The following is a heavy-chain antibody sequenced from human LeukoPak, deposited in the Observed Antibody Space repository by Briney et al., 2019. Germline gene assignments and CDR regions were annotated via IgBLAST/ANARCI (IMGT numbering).Heavy chain of an antibody. J-gene: IGHJ6*03. CDR1: GFTFSDYY. CDR2: ISSSGSTI. V-gene: IGHV3-11*04. Sequence: PGGSLRHSCAASGFTFSDYYMSWIRQAPGKGLEWVSYISSSGSTIYYADSVKGRFTISRDNAKNSLYLQMNSLRAEDTAVYYCARAAAGRDGYYYYYYYMDVWGKGTTVTVSS. D-gene: IGHD6-13*01. CDR3: ARAAAGRDGYYYYYYYMDV.